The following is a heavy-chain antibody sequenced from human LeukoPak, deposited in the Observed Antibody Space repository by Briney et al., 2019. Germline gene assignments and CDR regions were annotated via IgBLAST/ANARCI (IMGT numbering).Heavy chain of an antibody. CDR2: IYYAGST. CDR3: ARAWGSSGVYYFDY. CDR1: GGSISSNTYY. V-gene: IGHV4-39*01. Sequence: PSETLSLTCTVSGGSISSNTYYWVWTRQPPGKGLEFIGSIYYAGSTYLNPSLKSRVTILVDAFKNQFSLKLTSVTAADTAVYYCARAWGSSGVYYFDYWGQGSLVTVSS. D-gene: IGHD6-19*01. J-gene: IGHJ4*02.